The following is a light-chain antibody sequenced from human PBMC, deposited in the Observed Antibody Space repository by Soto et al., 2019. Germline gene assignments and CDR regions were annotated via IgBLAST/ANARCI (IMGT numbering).Light chain of an antibody. Sequence: EVVLTQSPVTLSLSPGERATLSCRASQSFRGLLAWYQQKPGQAPRLLIYDAYNRATCIPPRFSGSGSGTDFTLTISSIEPEDSAVYYCQQRHMWPITFGQVKRLELK. CDR3: QQRHMWPIT. J-gene: IGKJ5*01. V-gene: IGKV3-11*01. CDR1: QSFRGL. CDR2: DAY.